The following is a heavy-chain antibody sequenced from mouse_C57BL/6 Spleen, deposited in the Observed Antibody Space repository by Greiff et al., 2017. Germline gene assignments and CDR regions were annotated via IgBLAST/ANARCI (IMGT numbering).Heavy chain of an antibody. CDR1: GYTFTSYR. V-gene: IGHV1-59*01. Sequence: QVQLQQPGAELVRPGTSVKLSCKASGYTFTSYRMHWVKQRPGQGLEWIGVIDPSDSDTKYNQKFKGKATLTVDTASSTAYMQLSSLTSEDSAVYYCARRRDFSWFAYWGQGTLVTVSA. CDR3: ARRRDFSWFAY. CDR2: IDPSDSDT. J-gene: IGHJ3*01.